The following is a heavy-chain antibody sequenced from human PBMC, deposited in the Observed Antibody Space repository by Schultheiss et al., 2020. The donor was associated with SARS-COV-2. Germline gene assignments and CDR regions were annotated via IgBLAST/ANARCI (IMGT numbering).Heavy chain of an antibody. CDR2: ISYDGSNK. J-gene: IGHJ6*03. CDR1: GFTFSSYA. V-gene: IGHV3-30*04. Sequence: GESLKISCAASGFTFSSYAMHWVRQAPGKGLEWVAVISYDGSNKYYADSVKGRFTISRDNSKNTLYLQMNSLRAKDTAVYYCARDPGYCSSTSCYYYYYYMDVWGKGTTVTVSS. CDR3: ARDPGYCSSTSCYYYYYYMDV. D-gene: IGHD2-2*01.